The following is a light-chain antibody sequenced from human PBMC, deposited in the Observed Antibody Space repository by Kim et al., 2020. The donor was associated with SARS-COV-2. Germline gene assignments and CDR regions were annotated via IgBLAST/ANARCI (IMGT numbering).Light chain of an antibody. CDR3: QGWDSSSDQVL. Sequence: AQGQTARITCGGNNMGGKTVHWYEQRPGQAPVLVIRYDGDRPAGIPERFSGSNSGNTATLTISRVAAGDEADYYCQGWDSSSDQVLFGGGTRLTVL. J-gene: IGLJ2*01. CDR2: YDG. CDR1: NMGGKT. V-gene: IGLV3-21*01.